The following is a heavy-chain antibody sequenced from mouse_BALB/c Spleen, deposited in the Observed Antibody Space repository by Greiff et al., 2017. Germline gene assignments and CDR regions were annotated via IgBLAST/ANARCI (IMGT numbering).Heavy chain of an antibody. V-gene: IGHV2-9*02. D-gene: IGHD2-12*01. J-gene: IGHJ4*01. CDR1: GFSLTSYG. Sequence: VKLQESGPGLVAPSQSLSITCTVSGFSLTSYGVHWVRQPPGKGLEWLGVIWAGGSTNYNSALMSRLSISKDNSKSQVFLKMNSLQTDDTAMYSCARGDYIYPMDYWGQGTSVTVSS. CDR2: IWAGGST. CDR3: ARGDYIYPMDY.